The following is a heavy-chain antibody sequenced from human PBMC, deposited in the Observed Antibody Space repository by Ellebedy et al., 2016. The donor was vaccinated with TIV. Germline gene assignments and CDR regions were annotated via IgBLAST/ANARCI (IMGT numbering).Heavy chain of an antibody. Sequence: MPSETLSLTCTVSGGSISSSSYYWGWIRQPPGKGLEWIGSIYYSGSTYYNPSLKSRVTISVDTSKNQFSLKLSSVTAADTAVYYCARHGSGSYFTQTKAGGHLDYWGQGTLVTVSS. CDR2: IYYSGST. CDR1: GGSISSSSYY. D-gene: IGHD3-10*01. V-gene: IGHV4-39*01. CDR3: ARHGSGSYFTQTKAGGHLDY. J-gene: IGHJ4*02.